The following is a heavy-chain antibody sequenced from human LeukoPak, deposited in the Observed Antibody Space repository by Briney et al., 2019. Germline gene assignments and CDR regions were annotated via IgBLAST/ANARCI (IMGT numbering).Heavy chain of an antibody. CDR1: GGSISTSNYY. CDR2: IYYSGST. J-gene: IGHJ3*02. CDR3: ARESSTSNAFDI. Sequence: SETLSLTCTVSGGSISTSNYYWGWIRQPPGKGLEWIGSIYYSGSTYYNPSLKSRVTISVDTSKNQFSLKLSSVTAADTAVYYCARESSTSNAFDIWGQGTMVTVSS. D-gene: IGHD1-26*01. V-gene: IGHV4-39*07.